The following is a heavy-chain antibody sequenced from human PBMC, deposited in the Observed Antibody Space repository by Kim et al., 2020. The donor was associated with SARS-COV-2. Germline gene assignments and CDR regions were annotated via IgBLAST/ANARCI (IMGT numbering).Heavy chain of an antibody. V-gene: IGHV3-53*04. CDR3: ARDLGPSGMDV. CDR2: ST. J-gene: IGHJ6*02. Sequence: STYHADSGKGRFTISRHNSKNTLYLQMNSLRAADTAVYYCARDLGPSGMDVWGQGTTVTVSS.